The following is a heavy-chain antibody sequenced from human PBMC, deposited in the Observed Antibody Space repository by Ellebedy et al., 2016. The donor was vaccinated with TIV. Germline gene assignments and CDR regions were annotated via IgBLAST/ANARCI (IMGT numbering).Heavy chain of an antibody. CDR3: AREVDTAMVTNWFDT. V-gene: IGHV1-69*13. D-gene: IGHD5-18*01. CDR2: VIPVFGTA. Sequence: AASVKVSCKASGGTFTSYSISWLRQATRQGLDWLGGVIPVFGTANYAQKFLGRVTITADESTNTAYMELSSLTSDDTAVYYCAREVDTAMVTNWFDTWGQGTLVTVSS. J-gene: IGHJ5*02. CDR1: GGTFTSYS.